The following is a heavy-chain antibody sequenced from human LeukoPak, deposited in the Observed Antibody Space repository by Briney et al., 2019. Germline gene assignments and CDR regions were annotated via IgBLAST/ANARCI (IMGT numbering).Heavy chain of an antibody. J-gene: IGHJ4*02. V-gene: IGHV3-48*03. CDR2: ITTSSSAM. D-gene: IGHD5-18*01. Sequence: QPGGSLRLSCAASGFTFSNYEMNWVRQAPGKGLEWVSHITTSSSAMEYTNSVKGRFTISRDNAKNSLYLQMNNLRADDTAVYYCARGIPFPRGYFDGWGQGTLVTVSS. CDR3: ARGIPFPRGYFDG. CDR1: GFTFSNYE.